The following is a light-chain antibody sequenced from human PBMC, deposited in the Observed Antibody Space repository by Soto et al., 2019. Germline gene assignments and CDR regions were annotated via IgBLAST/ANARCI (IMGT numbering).Light chain of an antibody. CDR1: QTVSSY. V-gene: IGKV3-11*01. CDR2: DAT. Sequence: EIVLTQSPATLSLSPGERATLSCRASQTVSSYLAWYQQKPGQAPRLLIYDATNRATGIPDRFSGSGSGTDFTLPISSLEPEDVAVYYCQQRYNWPPYTFGQGTKLEIK. CDR3: QQRYNWPPYT. J-gene: IGKJ2*01.